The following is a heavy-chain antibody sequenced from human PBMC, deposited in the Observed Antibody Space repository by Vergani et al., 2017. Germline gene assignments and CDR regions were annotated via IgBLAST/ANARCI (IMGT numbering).Heavy chain of an antibody. V-gene: IGHV4-34*01. D-gene: IGHD6-13*01. CDR1: GFTFSDYY. CDR3: ARGRIAAGLAFDY. CDR2: INHSGSI. Sequence: QVQLVESGGGLVKPGGSLRLSCAASGFTFSDYYMSWIRQAPGKGLEWIGEINHSGSINYNPSLKSRVTISVDTSKNQFSLKLSSVTAADTAVYYCARGRIAAGLAFDYWGQGTLVTVSS. J-gene: IGHJ4*02.